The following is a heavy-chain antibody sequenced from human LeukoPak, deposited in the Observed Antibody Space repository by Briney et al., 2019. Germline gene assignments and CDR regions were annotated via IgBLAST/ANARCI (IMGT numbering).Heavy chain of an antibody. D-gene: IGHD3-16*02. V-gene: IGHV3-74*01. Sequence: GGSLRLSCAASGFTFGSPWMHWVRQAPGKGLMWVSRINSDGSATAYADSVKGRFTISRDNAENTLYLQMNSLRAEDTAVYYCARGTAGYHSSYFDYWGQGTLVTVSS. CDR1: GFTFGSPW. CDR3: ARGTAGYHSSYFDY. J-gene: IGHJ4*02. CDR2: INSDGSAT.